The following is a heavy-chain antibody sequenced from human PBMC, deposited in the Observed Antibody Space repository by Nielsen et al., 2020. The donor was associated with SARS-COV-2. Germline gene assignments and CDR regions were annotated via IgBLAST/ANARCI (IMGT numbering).Heavy chain of an antibody. V-gene: IGHV3-7*01. Sequence: GESLKISCAASGFTFSSYWMSWVRQAPGKGLEWVANIKQDGSEKYYVDSVKGRFTISRDNAKNSLYLQMNSLRAEDTAVYYCARDRGWKLGIADYWGQGTLVTVSS. J-gene: IGHJ4*02. CDR1: GFTFSSYW. D-gene: IGHD3-10*01. CDR2: IKQDGSEK. CDR3: ARDRGWKLGIADY.